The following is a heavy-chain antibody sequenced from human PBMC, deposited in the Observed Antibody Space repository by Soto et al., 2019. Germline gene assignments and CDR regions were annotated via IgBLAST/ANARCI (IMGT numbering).Heavy chain of an antibody. D-gene: IGHD6-19*01. J-gene: IGHJ4*02. Sequence: SETLSLTCTVSRGSVTSGRYYWTWIRQHPGKGLEWIGYVSYTGSTYYSPSLRSRITISADTSQNQFSLKLNSVTAADTAVYYCARANYGQWLDYWGQGTVVTVSS. CDR1: RGSVTSGRYY. CDR3: ARANYGQWLDY. V-gene: IGHV4-31*03. CDR2: VSYTGST.